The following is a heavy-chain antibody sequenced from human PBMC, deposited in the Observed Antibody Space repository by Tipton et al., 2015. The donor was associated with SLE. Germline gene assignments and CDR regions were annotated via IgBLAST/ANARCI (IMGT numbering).Heavy chain of an antibody. CDR1: GFTFSSYG. CDR3: ARGHSSSARYFDY. V-gene: IGHV3-33*01. D-gene: IGHD6-6*01. CDR2: IWYDGRNK. J-gene: IGHJ4*02. Sequence: RSLRLSCAAAGFTFSSYGMHWVRQGPGKGLEMVEVIWYDGRNKYYADSVKGRFTISRDNSKNTLYLQMNSLRAEDTAVYYCARGHSSSARYFDYWGQGTLVTVSS.